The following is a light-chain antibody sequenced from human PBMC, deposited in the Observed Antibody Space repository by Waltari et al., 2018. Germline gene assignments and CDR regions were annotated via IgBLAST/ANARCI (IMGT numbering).Light chain of an antibody. J-gene: IGLJ3*02. CDR1: SSDIGSYDI. CDR3: CSYAGNYIWV. CDR2: DVS. V-gene: IGLV2-23*02. Sequence: QSALTQPASVSRSPGQPGTIPCTGASSDIGSYDIVSWYQHHPGNAPKLIICDVSRRPSGVSDRFSGSKSGDTASLTISGLQFEDEADYYCCSYAGNYIWVFGGGTRLTVL.